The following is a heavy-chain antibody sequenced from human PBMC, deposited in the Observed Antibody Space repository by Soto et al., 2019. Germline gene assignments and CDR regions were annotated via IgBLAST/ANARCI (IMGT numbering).Heavy chain of an antibody. CDR1: GFTFSSYG. CDR2: ISYDGSNK. V-gene: IGHV3-30*18. J-gene: IGHJ3*02. CDR3: AKAGGYYDSSSYSPEWYDAFDI. Sequence: GGSLRLSCAASGFTFSSYGMHWVRQAPGKGLEWVAVISYDGSNKYYAASVKGRFTISSANSKNTLYLQMNSLRAEDTAVYYCAKAGGYYDSSSYSPEWYDAFDIWGQGTTVTVSS. D-gene: IGHD3-22*01.